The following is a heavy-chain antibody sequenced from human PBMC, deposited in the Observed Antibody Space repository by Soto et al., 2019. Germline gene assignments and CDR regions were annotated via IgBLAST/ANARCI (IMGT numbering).Heavy chain of an antibody. J-gene: IGHJ6*02. CDR1: GFTFSSYA. CDR2: LSGGGTTT. V-gene: IGHV3-23*01. Sequence: GGSLRLSCAASGFTFSSYAISWVRQAPGKGLEWVSGLSGGGTTTYYADSVKGRFTISRDNSKNTLYLQMNSLRGEDTAVYYCARASFRFAGLAQGSNLNYYYGMDVWGQGTTVTVSS. D-gene: IGHD3-16*01. CDR3: ARASFRFAGLAQGSNLNYYYGMDV.